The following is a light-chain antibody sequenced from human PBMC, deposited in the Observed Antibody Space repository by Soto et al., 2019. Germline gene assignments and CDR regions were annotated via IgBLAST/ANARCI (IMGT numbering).Light chain of an antibody. Sequence: QSVLTQPASVSGSPGQSITISCTGTSGDVGGYDFVSWYQQHPGKAPKLMIYEVSNRPSGVSNRFSGSKSGNTASLTISGLQAEDEADYYCSSHTSSSSNYVLGNGTKVT. CDR1: SGDVGGYDF. CDR3: SSHTSSSSNYV. J-gene: IGLJ1*01. CDR2: EVS. V-gene: IGLV2-14*01.